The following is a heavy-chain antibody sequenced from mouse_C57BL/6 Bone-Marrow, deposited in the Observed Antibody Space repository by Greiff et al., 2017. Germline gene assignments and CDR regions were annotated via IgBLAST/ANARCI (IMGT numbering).Heavy chain of an antibody. CDR1: GYTFTSYW. V-gene: IGHV1-55*01. J-gene: IGHJ4*01. D-gene: IGHD1-1*01. CDR2: IYPGSGST. CDR3: ARIITTVKAPYYAMDY. Sequence: VQLQQPGAELVKPGASVKMSCKASGYTFTSYWITWVKQRPGQGLEWIGDIYPGSGSTNYNEKFKSKATLTVDTSSSTAYMQLSSLTSEDSAVYYCARIITTVKAPYYAMDYWGQGTSVTVSS.